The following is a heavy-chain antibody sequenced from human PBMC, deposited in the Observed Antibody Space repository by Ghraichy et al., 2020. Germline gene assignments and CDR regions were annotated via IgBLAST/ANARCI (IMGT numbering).Heavy chain of an antibody. CDR2: IQYDGSNK. Sequence: GGSLRLSCAASGFNFNTYGMHWVRQAPGKGLEWVAFIQYDGSNKYYADSVKGRFTISRDNSKNAVYLQLNSLRVEDTAVYYCAKLSYYDSSAYYWGQGTLVIVSS. D-gene: IGHD3-22*01. CDR1: GFNFNTYG. V-gene: IGHV3-30*02. CDR3: AKLSYYDSSAYY. J-gene: IGHJ4*02.